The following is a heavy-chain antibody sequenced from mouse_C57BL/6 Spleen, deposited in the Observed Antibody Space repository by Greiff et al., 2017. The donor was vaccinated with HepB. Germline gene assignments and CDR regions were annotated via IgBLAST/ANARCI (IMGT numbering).Heavy chain of an antibody. D-gene: IGHD1-1*01. CDR1: GYAFSSSW. CDR3: ASEATVTRYFDV. V-gene: IGHV1-82*01. Sequence: QVQLQQSGPELVKPGASVKISCKASGYAFSSSWMNWVKQRPGKGLEWIGRIYPGDGDTNYNGKFKGKATLTADKSSSTAYMQLSSLTSEDSAVYFCASEATVTRYFDVWGTGTTVTVSS. CDR2: IYPGDGDT. J-gene: IGHJ1*03.